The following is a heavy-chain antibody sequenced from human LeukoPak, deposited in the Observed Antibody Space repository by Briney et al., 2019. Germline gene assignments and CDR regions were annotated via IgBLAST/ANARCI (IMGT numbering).Heavy chain of an antibody. CDR2: IKQDGSEK. J-gene: IGHJ4*02. V-gene: IGHV3-7*03. D-gene: IGHD5-12*01. Sequence: GGSLRLSCAASGFTFSSYWMSWVRQAPGKGLEWVANIKQDGSEKYYVDSVKGRFTISRGNSKNTLYLQMNSLRAEDTAVYYCAKGGLLVAADYWGQGTLVTVSS. CDR3: AKGGLLVAADY. CDR1: GFTFSSYW.